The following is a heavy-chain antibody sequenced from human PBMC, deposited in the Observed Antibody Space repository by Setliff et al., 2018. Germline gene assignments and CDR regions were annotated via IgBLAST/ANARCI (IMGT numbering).Heavy chain of an antibody. CDR3: ARIPFYYDSSGYYYDLNWYFDL. V-gene: IGHV4-34*01. J-gene: IGHJ2*01. D-gene: IGHD3-22*01. CDR1: GGSFSGYS. CDR2: INHSGST. Sequence: SETLSLTCAVYGGSFSGYSWSWIRQPPGKGLEWIGKINHSGSTNYNPSLKSRVTISIDTSKNQFSLKLTSVTAADTAVYFCARIPFYYDSSGYYYDLNWYFDLWGRGALVTVSS.